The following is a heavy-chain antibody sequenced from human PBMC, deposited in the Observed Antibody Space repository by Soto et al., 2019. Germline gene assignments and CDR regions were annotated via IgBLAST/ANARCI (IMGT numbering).Heavy chain of an antibody. CDR1: GFTFSSYA. Sequence: EVQLLESGGGLVQPGGSLRLSCAASGFTFSSYAMSWVRQAPGKGLEWVSAISGSGGSTYYADSVKGRFTISRDNSKNTQYLQMNSLRAEDTAVYYCAKDTVPRCTNGVCYTRGYYYYGMDVWGQGTKVTVSS. J-gene: IGHJ6*02. D-gene: IGHD2-8*01. CDR2: ISGSGGST. CDR3: AKDTVPRCTNGVCYTRGYYYYGMDV. V-gene: IGHV3-23*01.